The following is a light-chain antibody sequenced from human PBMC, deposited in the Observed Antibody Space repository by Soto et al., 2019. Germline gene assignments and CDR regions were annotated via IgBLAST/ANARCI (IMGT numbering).Light chain of an antibody. J-gene: IGKJ1*01. Sequence: EIVLTQSPGTLSLSPGEGDTLSCRASQSVSNNYLAWYQQKPGQAPRLLIYGASTRATGFPARFSGSGSGTEFTLSISSLQPDDFATYYCLQCYLHWTFGQGAKVDI. V-gene: IGKV3-20*01. CDR2: GAS. CDR1: QSVSNNY. CDR3: LQCYLHWT.